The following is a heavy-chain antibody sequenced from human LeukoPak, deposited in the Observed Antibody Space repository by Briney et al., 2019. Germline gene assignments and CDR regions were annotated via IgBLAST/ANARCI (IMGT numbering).Heavy chain of an antibody. CDR1: GYTFTSYG. D-gene: IGHD3-9*01. J-gene: IGHJ6*02. CDR2: ISAYNGNT. Sequence: GASVKVSCKASGYTFTSYGISWVRQAPGQGLEWMGWISAYNGNTNYAQKLQGRVTMTTDTSTSTAYMELRSLRSDDTAVYYCARYDILTANYYYYGMDVWGQGTTVTVSS. CDR3: ARYDILTANYYYYGMDV. V-gene: IGHV1-18*01.